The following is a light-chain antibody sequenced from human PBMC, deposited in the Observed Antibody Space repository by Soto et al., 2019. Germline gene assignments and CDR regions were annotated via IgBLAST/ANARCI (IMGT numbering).Light chain of an antibody. CDR3: QQYTNWPLA. CDR1: QSVSIH. CDR2: GAS. J-gene: IGKJ1*01. Sequence: EIVMTQSPATLSVSPGERATLSCRASQSVSIHLAGYQQKPGQVPRLLISGASTRATGVPARCTGSGSGTDFSLTITSLQSEDFAVYYCQQYTNWPLAFGQGTKVEI. V-gene: IGKV3-15*01.